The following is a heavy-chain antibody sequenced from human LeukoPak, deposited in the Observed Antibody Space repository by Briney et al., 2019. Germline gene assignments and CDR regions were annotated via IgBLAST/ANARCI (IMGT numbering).Heavy chain of an antibody. J-gene: IGHJ4*02. CDR1: GGSISSYY. V-gene: IGHV4-59*01. D-gene: IGHD1-1*01. CDR2: IYYSGST. CDR3: ARDSVSGSIDY. Sequence: PSETLSLTSTVSGGSISSYYWSWIRQPPGKGLEWIGYIYYSGSTNYNPSLKSRVTISVDTSKNQFSLKLSSVTAADTAVYYCARDSVSGSIDYWGQGTLVTVSS.